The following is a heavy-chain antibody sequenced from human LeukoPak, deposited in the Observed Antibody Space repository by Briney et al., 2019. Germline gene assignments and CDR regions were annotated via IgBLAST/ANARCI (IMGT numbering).Heavy chain of an antibody. J-gene: IGHJ4*02. D-gene: IGHD1-1*01. CDR3: ARVGYREHFGYFDY. Sequence: ASVKVSCKASGYTFTGYYMHWVRQAPGQGLEWMGWINPNSGGTNYAQKFQGRVTMTRDTSISTAYMELSRLRSDDTAVYYCARVGYREHFGYFDYWGQGTLVTVSS. V-gene: IGHV1-2*02. CDR1: GYTFTGYY. CDR2: INPNSGGT.